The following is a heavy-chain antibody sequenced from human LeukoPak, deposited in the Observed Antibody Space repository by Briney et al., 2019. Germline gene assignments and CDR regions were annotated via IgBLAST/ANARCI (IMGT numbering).Heavy chain of an antibody. CDR2: IYSNGIT. CDR1: GGSMFSYY. V-gene: IGHV4-4*08. CDR3: ARRAYYDSSGYHPTSGYFDL. J-gene: IGHJ2*01. Sequence: SETLSLTCSVSGGSMFSYYWNWIRQPPGKGLEWTGYIYSNGITRYSPSLRSRGTISFATSRNQFSLRLTSVTAADTAIYYCARRAYYDSSGYHPTSGYFDLWGRGTLVTVSS. D-gene: IGHD3-22*01.